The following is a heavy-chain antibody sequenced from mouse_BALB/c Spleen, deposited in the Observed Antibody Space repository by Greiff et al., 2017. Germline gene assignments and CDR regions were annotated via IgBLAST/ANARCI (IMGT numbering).Heavy chain of an antibody. CDR2: IYPGSGST. CDR1: GYNFTSYW. D-gene: IGHD2-3*01. V-gene: IGHV1-55*01. CDR3: ARSRDGYYWYFDV. Sequence: QVQLQQPGAELVKPGTSVKLSCKASGYNFTSYWINWVKLRPGQGLEWIGDIYPGSGSTNYNEKFKSKATLTVDTSSSTAYMQLSSLASEDSALYYCARSRDGYYWYFDVWGAGTTVTVSS. J-gene: IGHJ1*01.